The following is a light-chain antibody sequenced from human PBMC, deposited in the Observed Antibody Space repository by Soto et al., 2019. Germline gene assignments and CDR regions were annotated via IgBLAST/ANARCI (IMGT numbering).Light chain of an antibody. CDR1: QVISTS. V-gene: IGKV1-5*01. CDR2: DAS. J-gene: IGKJ1*01. CDR3: QHYNSHWT. Sequence: GGCIPLTCRASQVISTSLAWYQKKPGKAPKLLIYDASSLESGVPSRVSGSGSGTEFTLTISSLHHDYVATYYYQHYNSHWTFGQGTKVDIK.